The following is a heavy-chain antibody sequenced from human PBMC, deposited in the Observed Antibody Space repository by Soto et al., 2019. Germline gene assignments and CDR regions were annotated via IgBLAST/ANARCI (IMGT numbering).Heavy chain of an antibody. Sequence: SVKVSCKASGYTFTSYYMHWVRHAPGQGLEWMGTINPSGGSTSYAQKFQGRVSMTRDTSASTVYMQLSSLRSDDTAVYFCTRDTPGARWYFDYWGQGTLVTVSS. J-gene: IGHJ4*02. V-gene: IGHV1-46*03. CDR1: GYTFTSYY. CDR2: INPSGGST. D-gene: IGHD6-13*01. CDR3: TRDTPGARWYFDY.